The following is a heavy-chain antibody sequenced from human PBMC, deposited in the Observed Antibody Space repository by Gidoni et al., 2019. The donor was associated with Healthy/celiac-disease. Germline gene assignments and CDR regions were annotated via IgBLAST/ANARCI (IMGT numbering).Heavy chain of an antibody. V-gene: IGHV3-23*01. J-gene: IGHJ6*02. CDR1: GFPFSSYA. CDR2: ISGSGGST. CDR3: AKAVEADYGADYYDIIGFVYGMDV. D-gene: IGHD3-22*01. Sequence: EVQLLESGGGLVQPGGSLRLSCAASGFPFSSYAMSWVRQAPGKGLEWVSAISGSGGSTYYADSVKGRFTISRDNSKNTLYLQMNSLRAEDTAVYYCAKAVEADYGADYYDIIGFVYGMDVWGQGTTVTVSS.